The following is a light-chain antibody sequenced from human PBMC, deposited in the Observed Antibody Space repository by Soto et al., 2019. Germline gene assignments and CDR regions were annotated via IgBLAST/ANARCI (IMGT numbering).Light chain of an antibody. CDR1: SSDVGAYNY. CDR2: DVS. J-gene: IGLJ2*01. Sequence: QSVLTQPASVSGSPGQWITISCTGTSSDVGAYNYVSWYQQHPVKAPKLMIYDVSSRPSGISNRFSGSKSGNTASLTISGVKAEDVADYYCSSYASSSTVIFGGGTKLTVL. CDR3: SSYASSSTVI. V-gene: IGLV2-14*01.